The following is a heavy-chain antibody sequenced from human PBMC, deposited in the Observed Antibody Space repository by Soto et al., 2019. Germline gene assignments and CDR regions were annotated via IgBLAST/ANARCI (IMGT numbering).Heavy chain of an antibody. CDR1: GFNFSSYR. J-gene: IGHJ6*02. V-gene: IGHV3-30*18. D-gene: IGHD3-22*01. Sequence: GGSKRLSSAAAGFNFSSYRMHWVRQAQGKGLEWVAVISDDGSNKYYPASVKGRFTISRDNSKNTLYLQMNSLRAEDTAVYYCAKTGQSLDYYDSSGYDYYYYYYGMDVWGQGTTVTVSS. CDR2: ISDDGSNK. CDR3: AKTGQSLDYYDSSGYDYYYYYYGMDV.